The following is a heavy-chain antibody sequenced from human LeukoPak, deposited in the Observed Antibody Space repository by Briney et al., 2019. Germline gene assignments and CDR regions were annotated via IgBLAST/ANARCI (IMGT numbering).Heavy chain of an antibody. CDR2: IHHSGST. Sequence: SEILSLTCDVSDYSISSAYYWGWIRQPPGKGLEWIASIHHSGSTDYNPSLKSRVTISIDTSKHQFSLNLRFVTATDTAVYYCARLGYCSSTSCYPVNWGQGTLVTVSS. J-gene: IGHJ4*02. CDR1: DYSISSAYY. D-gene: IGHD2-2*01. V-gene: IGHV4-38-2*01. CDR3: ARLGYCSSTSCYPVN.